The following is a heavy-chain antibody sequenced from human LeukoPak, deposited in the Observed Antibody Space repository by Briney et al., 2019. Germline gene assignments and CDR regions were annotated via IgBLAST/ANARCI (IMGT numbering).Heavy chain of an antibody. CDR1: GYTFTGYY. CDR3: AREEPLRGYFDY. Sequence: ASVTVSCKASGYTFTGYYMHWVRQAPGQGLEWMGWINPNSGGTNYAQKFQGRVTMTRDTSISTAYMELSRLRSDDTAVYYCAREEPLRGYFDYWGQGTLVTVSS. D-gene: IGHD4-17*01. J-gene: IGHJ4*02. V-gene: IGHV1-2*02. CDR2: INPNSGGT.